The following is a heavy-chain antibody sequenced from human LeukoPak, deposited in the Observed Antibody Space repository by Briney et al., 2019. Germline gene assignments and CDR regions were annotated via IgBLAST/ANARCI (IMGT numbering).Heavy chain of an antibody. CDR1: GDTFSNYD. D-gene: IGHD3-3*02. CDR2: IIPVFDTA. V-gene: IGHV1-69*05. CDR3: ALWAEKHWVYFDF. J-gene: IGHJ4*02. Sequence: ASVKVSCKASGDTFSNYDVTWVRQAPGQGLEWMGRIIPVFDTAKYAQNFQGRVTMTTDESSSTAYLELYSLRSEDTAVNYFALWAEKHWVYFDFGAKETRVTVPS.